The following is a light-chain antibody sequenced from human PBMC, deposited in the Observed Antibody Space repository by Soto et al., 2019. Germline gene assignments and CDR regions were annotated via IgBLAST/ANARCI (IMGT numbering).Light chain of an antibody. V-gene: IGLV2-14*02. CDR3: SSYTITNTWV. J-gene: IGLJ3*02. CDR1: SSDIGGYNL. CDR2: EVS. Sequence: QSALTQPASVSGSPGQSITFSCTGTSSDIGGYNLVSWYQQHPGKAPKVIIYEVSNRPLGVSNRFSASKSGNTASLTISGLQTEDEANYYCSSYTITNTWVFGGGTKVTVL.